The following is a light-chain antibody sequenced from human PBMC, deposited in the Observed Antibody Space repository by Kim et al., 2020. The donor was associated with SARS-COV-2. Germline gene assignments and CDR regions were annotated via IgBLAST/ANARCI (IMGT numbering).Light chain of an antibody. J-gene: IGKJ1*01. CDR1: QSVRSNY. Sequence: GEKATHSGRASQSVRSNYLDWYKKKPGQAPRRLIYTASTRATGIQDRFSGSGSETYFTLTISGLEPEDVAVYYCKQYGDPTRTFGQGTKVDIK. CDR2: TAS. CDR3: KQYGDPTRT. V-gene: IGKV3-20*01.